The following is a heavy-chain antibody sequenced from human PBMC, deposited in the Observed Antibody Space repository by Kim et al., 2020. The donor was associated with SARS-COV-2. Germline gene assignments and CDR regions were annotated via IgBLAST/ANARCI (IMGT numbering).Heavy chain of an antibody. CDR2: ISAYNGNT. V-gene: IGHV1-18*01. Sequence: ASVKVSCKASGYTFTSYGISWVRQAPGQGLEWMGWISAYNGNTNYAQKLQGRVTMTTDTSTSTAYMELRSLRSDDTAVYYCARDPDTMITFGGVYYYYGMDVWGQGTTVTVSS. CDR3: ARDPDTMITFGGVYYYYGMDV. CDR1: GYTFTSYG. D-gene: IGHD3-16*01. J-gene: IGHJ6*02.